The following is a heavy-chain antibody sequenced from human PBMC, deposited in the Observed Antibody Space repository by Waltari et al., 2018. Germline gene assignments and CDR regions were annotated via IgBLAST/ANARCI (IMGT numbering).Heavy chain of an antibody. D-gene: IGHD3-3*01. J-gene: IGHJ4*02. Sequence: EVQLVESGGGLVQPGRSLRLSCVGSGFNFDDYVMYWVRQRPGKGLEWVSGISWNRGGHVYAESMRCRITISRDNAKISLYLQMKSQRPEDTALYYCVKGGWRLSELYEQHWSQGILVTVSS. CDR2: ISWNRGGH. CDR3: VKGGWRLSELYEQH. V-gene: IGHV3-9*01. CDR1: GFNFDDYV.